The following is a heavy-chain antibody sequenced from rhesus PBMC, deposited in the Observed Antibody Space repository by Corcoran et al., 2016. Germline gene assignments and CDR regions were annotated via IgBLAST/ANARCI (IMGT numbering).Heavy chain of an antibody. Sequence: EVQLVQSGAEVKKPGASVKIPCKASGYTFTDPHLNWVRQASGKGLEWMGRVDPEDGEADYAQKLQDRVTITADMSTDTAYMELSSLRSEDTAVYYCARGVAYLWGPGTPITISS. CDR1: GYTFTDPH. J-gene: IGHJ2*01. CDR2: VDPEDGEA. V-gene: IGHV1-111*02. CDR3: ARGVAYL. D-gene: IGHD2-33*01.